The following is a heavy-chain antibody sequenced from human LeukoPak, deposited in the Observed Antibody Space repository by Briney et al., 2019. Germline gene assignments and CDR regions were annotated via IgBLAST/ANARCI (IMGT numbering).Heavy chain of an antibody. J-gene: IGHJ4*02. V-gene: IGHV5-51*01. CDR2: IYPGDSDT. CDR3: ARAGYSYGKYFEY. D-gene: IGHD5-18*01. CDR1: GYKFTSYW. Sequence: GESLKISCKVSGYKFTSYWIGWVRQMPGTGLEWMGIIYPGDSDTRYSPSFQGQVTISADKSISTAYLQWCSLKASDTAMYFCARAGYSYGKYFEYWGQGTLVTVSS.